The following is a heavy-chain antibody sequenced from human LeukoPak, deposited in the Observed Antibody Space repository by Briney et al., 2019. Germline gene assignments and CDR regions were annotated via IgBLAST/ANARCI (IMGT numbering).Heavy chain of an antibody. V-gene: IGHV3-30*02. J-gene: IGHJ3*02. CDR2: IRYDGSNK. D-gene: IGHD1-26*01. CDR1: GFTFSSYG. CDR3: AKEGPVRPRRWGAFDI. Sequence: GGSLRLSCAASGFTFSSYGMHWVRQAPGKGLEWVAFIRYDGSNKYYADSVKGRFTISRDNSKNTLYLQMNSLRAEEPAVYYCAKEGPVRPRRWGAFDIWGQGTMVTVSS.